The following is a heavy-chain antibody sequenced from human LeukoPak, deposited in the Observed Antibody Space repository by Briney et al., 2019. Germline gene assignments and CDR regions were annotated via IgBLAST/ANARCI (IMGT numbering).Heavy chain of an antibody. CDR3: ARDKSSFDY. CDR2: INHSGST. Sequence: SETLSLTCAVYGGSFSGHYWSWIRQPPGKGLEWIGEINHSGSTNYNPSLKSRVTISVDTSKNQFSLKLSSVTAADTAVYYCARDKSSFDYWGQGTLVTVSS. J-gene: IGHJ4*02. V-gene: IGHV4-34*01. CDR1: GGSFSGHY.